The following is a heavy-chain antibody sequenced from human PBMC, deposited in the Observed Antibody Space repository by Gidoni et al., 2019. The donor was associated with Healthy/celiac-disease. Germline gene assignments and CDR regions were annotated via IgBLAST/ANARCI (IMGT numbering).Heavy chain of an antibody. CDR3: DL. CDR1: GGSISSGGYY. J-gene: IGHJ2*01. CDR2: IYYSGST. V-gene: IGHV4-31*03. Sequence: QVQLQESGPGLVKPSQTLSLTCTVSGGSISSGGYYWSWIRQHPWKGLEWIGYIYYSGSTYYNPSLKSRVTISVTAADTAVYYCARRIAARQSSWYFDLWGRGTLVTVSS. D-gene: IGHD6-6*01.